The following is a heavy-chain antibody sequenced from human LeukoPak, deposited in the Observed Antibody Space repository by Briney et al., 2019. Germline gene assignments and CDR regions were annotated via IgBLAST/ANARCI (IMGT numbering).Heavy chain of an antibody. V-gene: IGHV4-31*03. J-gene: IGHJ6*02. D-gene: IGHD2/OR15-2a*01. CDR3: ARDLSRHYGMDV. CDR1: GGSISSGGYY. Sequence: SETLSLTCTVSGGSISSGGYYWSCIRQHPGKGLEWIGYIYYSGRTYYNPSLKSRVTISVDTSKNQFSLKLSSVTAADTAVYYCARDLSRHYGMDVWGQGTTVTVSS. CDR2: IYYSGRT.